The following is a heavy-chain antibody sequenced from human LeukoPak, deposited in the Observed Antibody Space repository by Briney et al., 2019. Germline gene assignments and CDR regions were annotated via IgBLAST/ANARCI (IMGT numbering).Heavy chain of an antibody. CDR2: INHSGST. CDR3: AREILRGYSSALGY. Sequence: SETLSLTCAVYGGSFSGYYWSWIRQPPGKGLEWIGEINHSGSTNYNPSLKSRVTISVDTSKNQFSLKLSSVTDADTAVYYCAREILRGYSSALGYWGQGTLVTVSS. D-gene: IGHD3-22*01. CDR1: GGSFSGYY. V-gene: IGHV4-34*01. J-gene: IGHJ4*02.